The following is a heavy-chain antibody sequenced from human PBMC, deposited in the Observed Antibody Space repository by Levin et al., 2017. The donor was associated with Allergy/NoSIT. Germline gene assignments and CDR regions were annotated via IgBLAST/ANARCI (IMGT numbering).Heavy chain of an antibody. CDR2: IKQDGSDR. D-gene: IGHD6-19*01. CDR1: GFTFSSYW. CDR3: ATYSSGFSY. Sequence: GGSLRLSCAASGFTFSSYWMSWVRQAPGKGLEWVANIKQDGSDRYYVDSVKGRFTISRDNAKNSLYLQMDSLRAEDTALYYCATYSSGFSYWGQGTLVTVSS. J-gene: IGHJ4*02. V-gene: IGHV3-7*01.